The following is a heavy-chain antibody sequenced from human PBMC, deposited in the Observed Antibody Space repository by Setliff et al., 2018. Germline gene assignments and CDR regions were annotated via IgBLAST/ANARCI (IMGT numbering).Heavy chain of an antibody. V-gene: IGHV3-53*05. CDR3: ARDLLRSSSWRPDVFDV. J-gene: IGHJ3*01. D-gene: IGHD6-13*01. CDR2: IYSGGST. Sequence: GGSLRLSCAASGFTVSSNYMSWVRQAPGKGLEWVSVIYSGGSTYYADSVKGRFTMTTDTSTSTAYMELRSLIFDDTAIYYCARDLLRSSSWRPDVFDVWGQGTMVTVSS. CDR1: GFTVSSNY.